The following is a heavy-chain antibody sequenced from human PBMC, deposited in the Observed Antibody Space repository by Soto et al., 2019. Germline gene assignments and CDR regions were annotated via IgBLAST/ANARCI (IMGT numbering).Heavy chain of an antibody. Sequence: QVQLLQSGAEVKRPGSSVKVSCEASGGTFSSLGFTWVRQAPGQGLEWMGGIIPISGRTTFAQKFQGRVTITADESTRATYMELTTLTSDNTAMYYWATRGPQGRWLKSADYGGQEPLFPVSS. J-gene: IGHJ4*02. CDR3: ATRGPQGRWLKSADY. D-gene: IGHD5-12*01. CDR1: GGTFSSLG. CDR2: IIPISGRT. V-gene: IGHV1-69*01.